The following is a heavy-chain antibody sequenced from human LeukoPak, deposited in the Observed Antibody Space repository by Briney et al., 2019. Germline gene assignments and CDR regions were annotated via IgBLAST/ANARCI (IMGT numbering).Heavy chain of an antibody. CDR3: TTDGGIGPSPIFDY. D-gene: IGHD6-13*01. CDR1: GFTFTKAW. V-gene: IGHV3-15*01. J-gene: IGHJ4*02. Sequence: GGSLTLSCAASGFTFTKAWMSWVRQAPGKGLEWIGRIKSKRDGGTTDYAAPVQGRFAISRDDSQNTVYLQMNSLKTADTAVYYCTTDGGIGPSPIFDYWGQGTLLTVSS. CDR2: IKSKRDGGTT.